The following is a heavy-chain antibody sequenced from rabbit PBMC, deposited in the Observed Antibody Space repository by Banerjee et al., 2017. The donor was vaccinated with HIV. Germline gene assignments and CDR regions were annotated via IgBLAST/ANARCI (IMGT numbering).Heavy chain of an antibody. CDR3: ARAFIYAGYAGYGYPFNL. Sequence: QSLEESGGGLVKPGASLTLTCKASGFSFSSGYDMCWVRQAPGKGLEWITCIYAGSSGSTYYASWAKGRFTISKTSSTTVTLQMTSLTAADTATYFCARAFIYAGYAGYGYPFNLWGPGTLVTVS. CDR1: GFSFSSGYD. D-gene: IGHD7-1*01. V-gene: IGHV1S40*01. CDR2: IYAGSSGST. J-gene: IGHJ4*01.